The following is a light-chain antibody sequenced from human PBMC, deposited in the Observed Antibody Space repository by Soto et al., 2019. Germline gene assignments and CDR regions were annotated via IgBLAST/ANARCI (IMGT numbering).Light chain of an antibody. Sequence: QSVLTQPASVSGSPEQSITISCTGTSSDVGGYNYVSWYQQHPGKAPKLMIYEVSNRPSGVSNRFSGSKSGNTASLTISGLQAEDEADYYCSSYTSSSTPYVFGTGTQVTVL. J-gene: IGLJ1*01. CDR2: EVS. CDR1: SSDVGGYNY. V-gene: IGLV2-14*01. CDR3: SSYTSSSTPYV.